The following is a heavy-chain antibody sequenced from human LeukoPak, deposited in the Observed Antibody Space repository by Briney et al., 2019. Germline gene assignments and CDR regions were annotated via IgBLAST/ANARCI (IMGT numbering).Heavy chain of an antibody. CDR2: INWSGEIT. Sequence: GGSLRLSCATFGFTFYYYGMIWVRQVPGQGLEWVSGINWSGEITGYADSVKGRFTISRDNAKNSLYLQMNSLRAEDTAVYYCAELGITMIGGVWGKGTTVTISS. V-gene: IGHV3-20*04. CDR3: AELGITMIGGV. CDR1: GFTFYYYG. D-gene: IGHD3-10*02. J-gene: IGHJ6*04.